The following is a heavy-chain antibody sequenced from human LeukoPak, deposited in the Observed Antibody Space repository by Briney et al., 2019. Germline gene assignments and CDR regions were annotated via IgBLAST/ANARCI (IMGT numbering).Heavy chain of an antibody. D-gene: IGHD3-16*01. V-gene: IGHV4-39*01. J-gene: IGHJ5*02. CDR2: IYYSGST. CDR3: ARHATMTTIGFDP. Sequence: SETLSLTCTVSGGSISSSSYYWGWIRQPPGKGLEWIGSIYYSGSTYYNPSLKSRVTISVDTPKNQFSLKLSSVTAADTAVYYCARHATMTTIGFDPWGQGTLVTVSS. CDR1: GGSISSSSYY.